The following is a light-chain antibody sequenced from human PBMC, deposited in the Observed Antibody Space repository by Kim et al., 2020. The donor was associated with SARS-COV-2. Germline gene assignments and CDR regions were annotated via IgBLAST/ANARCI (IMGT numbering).Light chain of an antibody. CDR3: ALYMGSGIWV. CDR1: SGSVSTSYH. V-gene: IGLV8-61*01. J-gene: IGLJ3*02. CDR2: NTY. Sequence: TVVTQEPSFSVSPGGTVTLTCGLKSGSVSTSYHPSWYRQTPGQAPRTVIYNTYTRSSGVPDRFSGSILGNKGALTITGAQADDESVYHCALYMGSGIWVFGGGTQLTVL.